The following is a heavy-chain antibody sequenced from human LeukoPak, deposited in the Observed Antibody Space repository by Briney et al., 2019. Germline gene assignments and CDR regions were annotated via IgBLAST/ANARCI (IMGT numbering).Heavy chain of an antibody. CDR2: IKEDASTK. J-gene: IGHJ4*02. Sequence: GGALRLSCAASGVRVRNFLMTRVRPTPGEGVGWVANIKEDASTKYYVDSLRGRFTISRDNAQNSLYLQMNSLRVEDTATYYCARIGYSSSSYDYWGQGILVTVSS. CDR1: GVRVRNFL. D-gene: IGHD6-6*01. CDR3: ARIGYSSSSYDY. V-gene: IGHV3-7*01.